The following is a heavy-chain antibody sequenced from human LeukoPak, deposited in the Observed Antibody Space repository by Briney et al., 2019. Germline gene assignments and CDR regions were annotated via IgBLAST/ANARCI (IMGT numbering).Heavy chain of an antibody. CDR2: ISVYNDNT. CDR3: ARDRRLGYYGSGSYYNDY. Sequence: ASVKVSCKASVCIFTSYGVSWVRQAPGQGLEWMGWISVYNDNTNYAQKLQGRVTMTTDTSTSTAYMELRSLRSDDTAVYYCARDRRLGYYGSGSYYNDYWGQGTLVTVSS. D-gene: IGHD3-10*01. CDR1: VCIFTSYG. V-gene: IGHV1-18*01. J-gene: IGHJ4*02.